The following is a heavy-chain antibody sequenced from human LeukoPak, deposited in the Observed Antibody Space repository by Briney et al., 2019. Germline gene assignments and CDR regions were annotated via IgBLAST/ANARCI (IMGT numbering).Heavy chain of an antibody. J-gene: IGHJ4*02. Sequence: ASVKVCSKASGYTFTSYSISWVRQAPGQGLEWMGWISAYNGNTNYAQKLQGRVTMTTDTSTSTAYMELRSLRSDDTAVYYCARDLSRRVRGVSRNDYWGQGTLVTVSS. V-gene: IGHV1-18*04. D-gene: IGHD3-10*01. CDR3: ARDLSRRVRGVSRNDY. CDR1: GYTFTSYS. CDR2: ISAYNGNT.